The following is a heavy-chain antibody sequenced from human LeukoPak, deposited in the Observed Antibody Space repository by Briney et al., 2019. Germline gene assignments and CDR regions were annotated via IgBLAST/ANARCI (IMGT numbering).Heavy chain of an antibody. CDR2: IYYSGST. D-gene: IGHD2-21*02. V-gene: IGHV4-31*03. CDR1: GGSISSGGYY. J-gene: IGHJ6*02. Sequence: PSQTLSLTCTVSGGSISSGGYYWSWIRQHPGKGLEWIGYIYYSGSTYYNPSLKSRVTISVDTSKNQFSLKLSSVTAADTAVYYCARDTYCGGDCLSYYGMDVWGQGTTVTVPS. CDR3: ARDTYCGGDCLSYYGMDV.